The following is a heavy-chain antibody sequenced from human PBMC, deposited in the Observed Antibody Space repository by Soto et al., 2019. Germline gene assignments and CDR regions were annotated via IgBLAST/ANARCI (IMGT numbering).Heavy chain of an antibody. V-gene: IGHV4-30-2*01. Sequence: QLQLQESGSGLVKPSQTLSLTCAVSGGSISSGGYSWSWIRQPPGKGLAWIGYIYHSGSTYYNPSLKSGATIPVDRSKNQFSLKLGSVTAADTAVYYCAAGRGLPRYSWGQGTLVTVSS. D-gene: IGHD5-12*01. J-gene: IGHJ4*02. CDR3: AAGRGLPRYS. CDR2: IYHSGST. CDR1: GGSISSGGYS.